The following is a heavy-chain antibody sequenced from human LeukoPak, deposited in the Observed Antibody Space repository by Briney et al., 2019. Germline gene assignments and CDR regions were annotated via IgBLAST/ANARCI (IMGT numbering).Heavy chain of an antibody. CDR2: ITGYGGST. V-gene: IGHV3-43*02. J-gene: IGHJ3*02. D-gene: IGHD2-2*01. CDR1: GFTFDDYA. Sequence: PGGSLRLSCAASGFTFDDYAMHWVRQAPGKGLEWVSLITGYGGSTYYADSVKGRFTISRDNSKNSLYLQMNSLRSEDTALYYCAKDIVPRDNWADGFDIWGQGTMVT. CDR3: AKDIVPRDNWADGFDI.